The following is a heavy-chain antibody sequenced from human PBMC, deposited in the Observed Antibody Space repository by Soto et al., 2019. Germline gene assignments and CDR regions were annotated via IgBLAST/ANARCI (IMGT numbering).Heavy chain of an antibody. J-gene: IGHJ4*02. V-gene: IGHV3-23*01. D-gene: IGHD1-26*01. CDR1: GFTFSSYA. Sequence: EVQLLESGGGLVQPGGSLRLSCAASGFTFSSYAMTWVRQAPGKGLEWVSTISSSGGTTYYADSVKGRFTISRDNPKNTLYMEMNSLRAEDTAIYYCAVAPSGSYRYWGQGTLVTVSS. CDR2: ISSSGGTT. CDR3: AVAPSGSYRY.